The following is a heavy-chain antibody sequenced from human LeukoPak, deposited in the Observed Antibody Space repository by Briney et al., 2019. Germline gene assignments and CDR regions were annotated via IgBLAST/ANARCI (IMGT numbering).Heavy chain of an antibody. D-gene: IGHD3-22*01. CDR1: GFTVSSNY. V-gene: IGHV4-4*02. CDR2: IYHSGST. J-gene: IGHJ4*02. CDR3: ARKIYDSSGYFDF. Sequence: GSLRLSCAASGFTVSSNYMSWVRQAPGKGLEWIGEIYHSGSTNYNPSLKSRVTISVDKSKNQFSLKLSSVTAADTAVYYCARKIYDSSGYFDFWGQGTLVTVSS.